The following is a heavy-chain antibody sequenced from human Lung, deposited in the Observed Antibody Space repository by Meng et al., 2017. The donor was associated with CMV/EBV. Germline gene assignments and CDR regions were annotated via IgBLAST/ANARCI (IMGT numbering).Heavy chain of an antibody. CDR1: GYTLSGFD. Sequence: VQRVQSGAEVKRPGASVKISCQASGYTLSGFDMNGARQAPGHGLEWLGRANPVSDDTHYAQKFVGRITVTRGATIHTAFMELTSLKPDDTYVYYCAKSSDNGWSSWGPGTLVTVSS. CDR2: ANPVSDDT. D-gene: IGHD6-19*01. CDR3: AKSSDNGWSS. V-gene: IGHV1-2*05. J-gene: IGHJ1*01.